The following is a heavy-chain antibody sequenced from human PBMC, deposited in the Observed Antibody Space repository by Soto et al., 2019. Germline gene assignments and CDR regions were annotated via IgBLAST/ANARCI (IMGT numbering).Heavy chain of an antibody. CDR1: GFICSSYA. CDR3: AKTFFSGSGSCRGWFDP. D-gene: IGHD3-10*01. V-gene: IGHV3-23*01. Sequence: GGSLRLSCAASGFICSSYAMTWVRQAPGKGLEWVSVISGSGDNTYYADSVKGRFTISRDGSKDTLYLQMNSLRADDTAVYYCAKTFFSGSGSCRGWFDPWGQGTQVTVSS. J-gene: IGHJ5*02. CDR2: ISGSGDNT.